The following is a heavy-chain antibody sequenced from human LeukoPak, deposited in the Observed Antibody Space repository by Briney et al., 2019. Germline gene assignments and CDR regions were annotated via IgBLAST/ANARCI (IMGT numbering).Heavy chain of an antibody. CDR1: GFTFSSYS. CDR2: ISSTSSTI. V-gene: IGHV3-48*04. D-gene: IGHD3-10*02. Sequence: GGSLRLSCAASGFTFSSYSMNWVRQAPGKGLEWVSYISSTSSTIYYVDSVKGRFTISRDNAKNSLYLQMNSLRAEDTAVYYCAELGITMIGGVWGKGTTVTISS. J-gene: IGHJ6*04. CDR3: AELGITMIGGV.